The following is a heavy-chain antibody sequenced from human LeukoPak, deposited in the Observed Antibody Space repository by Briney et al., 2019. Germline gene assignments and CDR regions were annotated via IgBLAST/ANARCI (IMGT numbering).Heavy chain of an antibody. CDR1: GGSISSYY. Sequence: SETLSLTCTVSGGSISSYYWSWIRQPAGKGLEWIGRIYTSESPTYNPSLKSRVTMSLDTSKNQFSLKLSSVTAADTAVYYCARDVVAAPGTWDYWGQGTLVTVSS. CDR2: IYTSESP. CDR3: ARDVVAAPGTWDY. J-gene: IGHJ4*02. V-gene: IGHV4-4*07. D-gene: IGHD6-13*01.